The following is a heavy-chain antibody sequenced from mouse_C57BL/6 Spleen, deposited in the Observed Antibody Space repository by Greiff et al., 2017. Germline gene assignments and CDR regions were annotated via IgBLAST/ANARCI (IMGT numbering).Heavy chain of an antibody. J-gene: IGHJ4*01. CDR3: AKNRLTGDAMDY. V-gene: IGHV2-5*01. CDR2: IWRGGST. Sequence: QVHVKQSGPGLVQPSQSLSITCTVSGFSLTSYGVHWVRQSPGKGLEWLGVIWRGGSTDYNAAFMSRLSITKDNSKSQVFFKMNSLQADDTAIYYCAKNRLTGDAMDYWGQGTSVTVSS. CDR1: GFSLTSYG. D-gene: IGHD4-1*01.